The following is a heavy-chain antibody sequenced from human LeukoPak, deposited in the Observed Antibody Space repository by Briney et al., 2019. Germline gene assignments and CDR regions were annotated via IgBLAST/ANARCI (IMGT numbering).Heavy chain of an antibody. CDR1: GFTFSSYG. D-gene: IGHD4-17*01. V-gene: IGHV3-33*01. Sequence: GNSLRLSCAASGFTFSSYGMHWVRQAPGKGLEWVAVIWSDGSNKYYADSVKGRFTISRDNAKNSLYLQMNSLRAEDTAVYYCARGYGDYGVGLDYFDYWGQGTLVTVSS. CDR3: ARGYGDYGVGLDYFDY. J-gene: IGHJ4*02. CDR2: IWSDGSNK.